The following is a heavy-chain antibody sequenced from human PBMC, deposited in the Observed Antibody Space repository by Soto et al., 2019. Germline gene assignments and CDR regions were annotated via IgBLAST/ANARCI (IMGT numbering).Heavy chain of an antibody. CDR1: GYTFNSYG. CDR2: ISAYNGNK. CDR3: ARDLRQQQFDY. Sequence: QVQLVQSGAEVKKPGASVKVSCKASGYTFNSYGISWVRQAPGQGLEWMGWISAYNGNKKYAQKLQGRVTMTTDTSTSTAYRELRSLRSDDTAGYYCARDLRQQQFDYWGQGALGTVSS. J-gene: IGHJ4*02. V-gene: IGHV1-18*01. D-gene: IGHD6-13*01.